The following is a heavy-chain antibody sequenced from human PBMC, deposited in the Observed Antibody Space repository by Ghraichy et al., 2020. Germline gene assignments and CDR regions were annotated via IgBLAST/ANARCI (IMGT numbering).Heavy chain of an antibody. CDR1: GGSINNDGYH. V-gene: IGHV4-31*03. D-gene: IGHD2-15*01. CDR2: IYYSGTT. J-gene: IGHJ6*02. CDR3: ARGSLVGMDV. Sequence: SQTLSLPCSVSGGSINNDGYHWTWIRQHPGKGLEWIGHIYYSGTTYYNSSLKSRVVISLDTSRSQFSLRLTSVTAADTAVYYCARGSLVGMDVWGQGTSVTVSS.